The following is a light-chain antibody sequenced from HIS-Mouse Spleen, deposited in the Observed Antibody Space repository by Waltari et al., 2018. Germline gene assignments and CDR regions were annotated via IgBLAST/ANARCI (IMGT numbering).Light chain of an antibody. J-gene: IGLJ2*01. CDR1: SLRSYY. Sequence: SSELTQDPAVSVALGQTVRITCQGDSLRSYYASWYQQKPGQAPVPVIHGKNNRPSGIPDRFSGSSSGNTASLTITGAQAEDEADYYCNSRDSSGNHVVFGGGTKLTVL. CDR3: NSRDSSGNHVV. CDR2: GKN. V-gene: IGLV3-19*01.